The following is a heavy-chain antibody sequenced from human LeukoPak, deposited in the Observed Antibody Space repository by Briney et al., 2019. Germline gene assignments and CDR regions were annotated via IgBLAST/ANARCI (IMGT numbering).Heavy chain of an antibody. V-gene: IGHV4-34*01. CDR1: GGSFSGYY. CDR2: INHSGST. J-gene: IGHJ5*02. Sequence: SETLSLTCAVYGGSFSGYYGSWIRQPPGKGLEWIGEINHSGSTNYNPSLKSRVTISVDTSKNQFSLKLSSATAADTAVYYCARERPYYDFWSGYYTRANWFDPWGQGTLVTVSS. D-gene: IGHD3-3*01. CDR3: ARERPYYDFWSGYYTRANWFDP.